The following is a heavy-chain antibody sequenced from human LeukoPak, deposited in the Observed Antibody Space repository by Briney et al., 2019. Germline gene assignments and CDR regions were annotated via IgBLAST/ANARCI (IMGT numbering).Heavy chain of an antibody. CDR3: ARDSPGDCSSTSCYFYYYYYYMDV. CDR1: GGSISSYY. Sequence: SETLSLTCTVSGGSISSYYWSWIRQPAGKGLEWIGRIYTSGSTNYNPSLKSRVTMSVDTSKNQFSLKLSSVTAADPAVYYCARDSPGDCSSTSCYFYYYYYYMDVWGKGTTVTVSS. J-gene: IGHJ6*03. D-gene: IGHD2-2*01. V-gene: IGHV4-4*07. CDR2: IYTSGST.